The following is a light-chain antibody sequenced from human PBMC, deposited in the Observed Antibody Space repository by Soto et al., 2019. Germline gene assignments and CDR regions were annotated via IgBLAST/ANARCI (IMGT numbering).Light chain of an antibody. V-gene: IGKV1-39*01. CDR2: AAS. CDR3: QQSYSTPT. Sequence: DIQMTQSPSSLSASVGDRVTITCRASQSISSYLNWYQQKPGKAPKLLIYAASSLQSGVPSRFSGSGSGTDFTLTISSLQPEDFATYYCQQSYSTPTFGQGTKVEIE. J-gene: IGKJ1*01. CDR1: QSISSY.